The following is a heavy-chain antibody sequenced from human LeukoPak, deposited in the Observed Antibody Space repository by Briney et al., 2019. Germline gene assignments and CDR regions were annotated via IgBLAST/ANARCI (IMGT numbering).Heavy chain of an antibody. V-gene: IGHV1-18*01. CDR1: GYTFTSYG. D-gene: IGHD2-2*03. CDR2: ISAYNGST. CDR3: ARAGYCSSTSCYRPFDY. J-gene: IGHJ4*02. Sequence: ASVKVSCKASGYTFTSYGFSWVRQAPGQGLEWMGWISAYNGSTNYAQKLQGRVTMTTDTSTSTAYMELRSLRSDDTAVYYCARAGYCSSTSCYRPFDYWGQGTLVTVSS.